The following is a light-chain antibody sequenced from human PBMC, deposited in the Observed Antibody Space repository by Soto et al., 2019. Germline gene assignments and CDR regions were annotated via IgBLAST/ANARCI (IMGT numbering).Light chain of an antibody. V-gene: IGLV2-18*02. Sequence: QSVLTQPPSVSGSPGQSVTISCTGTSSDVGSYNRVSWYQQPPGTAPKLMIYEVSNRPSGVPDRFSGSKSGNTASLTISGLQAEGEADYYSSSYTSSSTYVFGTGPKVTVL. CDR3: SSYTSSSTYV. CDR2: EVS. CDR1: SSDVGSYNR. J-gene: IGLJ1*01.